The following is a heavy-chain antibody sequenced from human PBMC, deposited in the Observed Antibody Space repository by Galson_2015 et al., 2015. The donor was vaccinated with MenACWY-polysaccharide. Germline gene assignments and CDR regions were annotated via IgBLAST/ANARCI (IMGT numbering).Heavy chain of an antibody. V-gene: IGHV4-4*07. D-gene: IGHD7-27*01. CDR3: ARRSLGNWYFDL. J-gene: IGHJ2*01. CDR1: YGSINSFY. Sequence: ETLSLTCSVSYGSINSFYWSWLRRPAGQGLEWIGRIHASGSTTYNPSFKSRVTMSVDMSKNQFSLSLTSVAAADTAVYYCARRSLGNWYFDLWGRGTLITVSS. CDR2: IHASGST.